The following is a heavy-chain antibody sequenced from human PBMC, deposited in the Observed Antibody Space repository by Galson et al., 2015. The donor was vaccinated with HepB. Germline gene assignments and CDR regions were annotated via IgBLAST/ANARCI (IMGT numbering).Heavy chain of an antibody. CDR2: INPNSGGT. Sequence: SVKVSCKASGYTFTGYYMHWVRQAPGQGLEWMGWINPNSGGTNYAQKFQGRVTMTRDTSISTAYMELSRLRSDDTAVYYCARGGCSSTSCSPGLDWFDPRGQGALVTVSS. J-gene: IGHJ5*02. CDR1: GYTFTGYY. V-gene: IGHV1-2*02. CDR3: ARGGCSSTSCSPGLDWFDP. D-gene: IGHD2-2*01.